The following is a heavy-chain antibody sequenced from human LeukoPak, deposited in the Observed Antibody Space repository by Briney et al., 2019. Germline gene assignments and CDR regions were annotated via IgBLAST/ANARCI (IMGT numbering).Heavy chain of an antibody. CDR1: GGSISGYF. Sequence: SETLSLTCTVSGGSISGYFWTWIRQPAGKGLEWIGRIYSSGSNNYNPSLKSRVTTSLDTSKNHFSLNLTSVTAADTAVYYCAREPTSGREPTSGRPLDYWGQGTLVTVSS. CDR3: AREPTSGREPTSGRPLDY. CDR2: IYSSGSN. J-gene: IGHJ4*02. V-gene: IGHV4-4*07. D-gene: IGHD5-12*01.